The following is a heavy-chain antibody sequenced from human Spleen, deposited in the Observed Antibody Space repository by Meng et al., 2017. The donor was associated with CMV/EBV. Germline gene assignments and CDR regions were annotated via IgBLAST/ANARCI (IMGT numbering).Heavy chain of an antibody. Sequence: GGSLRLSCAASGFTFSSYSMNWVRQAPGKGLEWVANIKQDGSEKYYVDSVKGRFTISRDNAKNSLYLQMNSLRAEDTAVYYCARDAVLKWSWYYDFWSGFGGMDVWGQGTTVTVSS. CDR2: IKQDGSEK. D-gene: IGHD3-3*01. CDR3: ARDAVLKWSWYYDFWSGFGGMDV. J-gene: IGHJ6*02. CDR1: GFTFSSYS. V-gene: IGHV3-7*01.